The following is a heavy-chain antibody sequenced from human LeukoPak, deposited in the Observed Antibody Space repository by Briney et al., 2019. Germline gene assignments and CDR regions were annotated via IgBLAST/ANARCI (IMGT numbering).Heavy chain of an antibody. V-gene: IGHV3-30*02. CDR3: AKDLIV. CDR2: IRYDGIIK. Sequence: GGSLRLSCAASGFSFRSYGVHWVRQAPGKGLEWVAFIRYDGIIKYYADSVKGRFTISRDNSKNTLYLQMNSLRVEDTAMYYCAKDLIVWGQGTMVTVSS. D-gene: IGHD3-16*01. J-gene: IGHJ3*01. CDR1: GFSFRSYG.